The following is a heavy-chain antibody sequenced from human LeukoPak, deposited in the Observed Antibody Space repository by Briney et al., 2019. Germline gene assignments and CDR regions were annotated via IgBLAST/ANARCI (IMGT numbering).Heavy chain of an antibody. CDR1: GGSISSYY. D-gene: IGHD1-26*01. J-gene: IGHJ4*02. CDR3: TRENSGSYREFDY. CDR2: IYTSGST. V-gene: IGHV4-4*07. Sequence: SETLSLTCTVSGGSISSYYWSWIRQPAGKGLEWIGRIYTSGSTNYNASLKSRVSVSVDTSKNQFSLKLSSVTAADTAVFYCTRENSGSYREFDYWGQGTLVTVSS.